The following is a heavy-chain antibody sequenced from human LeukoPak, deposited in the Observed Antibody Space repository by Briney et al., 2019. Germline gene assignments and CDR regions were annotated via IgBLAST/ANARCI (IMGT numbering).Heavy chain of an antibody. CDR3: ASLIIDGVTDFDY. V-gene: IGHV1-2*02. Sequence: ASVKVSCKASGYTFTGYYMRWVRQAPGHGLEWMGWIDPSSGDTKYAQKFQGRVTMTWDTSVTTAYMELSGLRSDDTAVYYCASLIIDGVTDFDYWGQGTLVTVSS. D-gene: IGHD2-21*02. CDR2: IDPSSGDT. CDR1: GYTFTGYY. J-gene: IGHJ4*02.